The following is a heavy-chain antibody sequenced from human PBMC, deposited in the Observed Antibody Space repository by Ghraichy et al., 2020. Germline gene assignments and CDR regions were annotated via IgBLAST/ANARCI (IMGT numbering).Heavy chain of an antibody. CDR3: ARGSSASNAFDV. D-gene: IGHD6-19*01. Sequence: SQTLSLTCAISGDSVSSNFASWNWIRLSPSRGLEWLGRTWYRSKWYSDSAVSVTSRLTIIPDTSTNHFSLQLRSVTPDDTALYFCARGSSASNAFDVWGRGTLVTVSS. V-gene: IGHV6-1*01. CDR2: TWYRSKWYS. CDR1: GDSVSSNFAS. J-gene: IGHJ4*02.